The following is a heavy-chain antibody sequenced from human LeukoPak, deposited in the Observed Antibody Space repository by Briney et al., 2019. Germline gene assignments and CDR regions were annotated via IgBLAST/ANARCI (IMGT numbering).Heavy chain of an antibody. V-gene: IGHV3-7*01. Sequence: GGSLRLSCEGSGFTFSNYWMGWVRQAPGKGQQWVANIKTDGSEKYYVDSVKGRFTISRDNAKNSLYLQMNSLRAEDTAVYYCARGAYHSYYMDVWGKGTTVTVSS. CDR2: IKTDGSEK. J-gene: IGHJ6*03. CDR1: GFTFSNYW. CDR3: ARGAYHSYYMDV.